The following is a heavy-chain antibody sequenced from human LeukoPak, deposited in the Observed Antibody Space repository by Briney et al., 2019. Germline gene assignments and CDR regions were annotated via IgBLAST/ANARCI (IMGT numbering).Heavy chain of an antibody. V-gene: IGHV3-73*01. CDR1: GFMFSGSP. CDR2: IRTKANNYAT. Sequence: GGSLKLSCAASGFMFSGSPMHWGRQASGKGLEWVGHIRTKANNYATIYAASVKGRFTISRDDSKNTAYLQMNSLKTEDTAVYYCARPSQYGSGTDYYFDSWGQGTLVTVSS. D-gene: IGHD3-10*01. J-gene: IGHJ4*02. CDR3: ARPSQYGSGTDYYFDS.